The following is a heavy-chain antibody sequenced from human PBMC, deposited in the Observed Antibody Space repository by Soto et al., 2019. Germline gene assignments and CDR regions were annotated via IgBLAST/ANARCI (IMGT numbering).Heavy chain of an antibody. CDR2: ISSSSSYI. V-gene: IGHV3-21*01. Sequence: LRLSCAASGFTFSIYSMNWVRQAPGKGLEWVSSISSSSSYIYYADSVKGRFTISRDNAKNSLYLQMNSLRAEDTAVYYCARGDGGSYYYGYWGKGTLVTVSS. D-gene: IGHD1-26*01. CDR1: GFTFSIYS. J-gene: IGHJ4*02. CDR3: ARGDGGSYYYGY.